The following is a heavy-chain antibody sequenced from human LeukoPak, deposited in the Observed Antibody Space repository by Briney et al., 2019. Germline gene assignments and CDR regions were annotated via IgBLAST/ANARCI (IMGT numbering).Heavy chain of an antibody. CDR1: GGSIGSSSQY. V-gene: IGHV4-39*01. Sequence: PSETLSLTCTVSGGSIGSSSQYWGWIRQTPGKGLEWIGSVYFSGSTYYNPSLKSRVTIYLDTSKNQFSLNLGSVTAADTAVYYCARGDYSDSTGYFAYWGQGTLVTVSS. D-gene: IGHD3-22*01. J-gene: IGHJ4*02. CDR2: VYFSGST. CDR3: ARGDYSDSTGYFAY.